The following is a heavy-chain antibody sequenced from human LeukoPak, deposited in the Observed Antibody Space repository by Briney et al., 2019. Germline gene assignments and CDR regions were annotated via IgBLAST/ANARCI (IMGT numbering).Heavy chain of an antibody. D-gene: IGHD3-3*02. CDR2: IDWDDDK. CDR3: ARAQGLAFDY. J-gene: IGHJ4*02. Sequence: SGPTLVNPTQTLTLTCTFSGFSLSTSGMRVSWIRQPPGKALEWLARIDWDDDKFYSTSLKTRLTISEDTSKNQVVLTMTNMDPVDTATYYCARAQGLAFDYWGQGTLVTVSS. CDR1: GFSLSTSGMR. V-gene: IGHV2-70*04.